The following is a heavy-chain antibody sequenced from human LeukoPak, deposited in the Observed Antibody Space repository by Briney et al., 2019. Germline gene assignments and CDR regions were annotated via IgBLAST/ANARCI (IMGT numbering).Heavy chain of an antibody. J-gene: IGHJ4*02. V-gene: IGHV1-18*01. CDR3: ARDMYYYDSSGSH. CDR2: ISAYNGNT. D-gene: IGHD3-22*01. Sequence: ASVKVSCKASGYTFTSYGVSWVRQAPGQGLEWMGWISAYNGNTNYAQKRQGRVTMTTDTSPSTAYMELRSLRSDDTAEYYCARDMYYYDSSGSHWGQGTLVTVSS. CDR1: GYTFTSYG.